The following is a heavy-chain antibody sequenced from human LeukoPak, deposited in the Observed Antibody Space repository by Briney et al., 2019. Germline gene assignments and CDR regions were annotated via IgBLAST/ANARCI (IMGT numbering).Heavy chain of an antibody. CDR3: ARETPAASFDY. Sequence: GASVKVSCETSGYTFTTYPINWVRQAPGQGLEWMGIINPSGGTSYAQKFQGRVTMTRDTSTTTVHMELSSLRSEDTAVYYCARETPAASFDYWGQGTLVTVSS. D-gene: IGHD2-2*01. J-gene: IGHJ4*02. CDR2: INPSGGT. V-gene: IGHV1-46*01. CDR1: GYTFTTYP.